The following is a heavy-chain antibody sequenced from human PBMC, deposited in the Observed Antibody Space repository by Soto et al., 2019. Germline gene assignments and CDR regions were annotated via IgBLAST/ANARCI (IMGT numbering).Heavy chain of an antibody. V-gene: IGHV3-30*04. D-gene: IGHD3-22*01. CDR1: GFTFSSYA. Sequence: GGSLRLSCAASGFTFSSYAMHWVRQAPGKGLEWVAVISYDGSNKYYADSVKGRFTISRDNSKNTLYLQMNSLRAEATAVYYCARVVRKSSGYYYYYYYGMDVWGQGTTVTVSS. CDR3: ARVVRKSSGYYYYYYYGMDV. J-gene: IGHJ6*02. CDR2: ISYDGSNK.